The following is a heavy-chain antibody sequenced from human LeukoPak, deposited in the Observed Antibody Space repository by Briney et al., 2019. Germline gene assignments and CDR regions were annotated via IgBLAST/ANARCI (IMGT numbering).Heavy chain of an antibody. Sequence: SETLSLTCTVSGGSISSYYWSWIRQPPGKGLEWIGYIYYSGSTNYNPSLKSRVTISVDTSKNQFSLKLSSVTAADTAVYYCARERVAANWGQGTLVTVSS. CDR1: GGSISSYY. J-gene: IGHJ4*02. CDR3: ARERVAAN. V-gene: IGHV4-59*01. CDR2: IYYSGST. D-gene: IGHD6-13*01.